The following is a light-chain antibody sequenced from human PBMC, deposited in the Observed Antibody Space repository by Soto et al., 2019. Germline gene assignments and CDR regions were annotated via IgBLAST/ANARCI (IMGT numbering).Light chain of an antibody. CDR1: SSNIGAGYD. J-gene: IGLJ2*01. CDR3: SSYAGSNNVL. CDR2: GNT. V-gene: IGLV1-40*01. Sequence: QSVLTQPPSVSGAPGQRVTISCTGNSSNIGAGYDVHWYQQLPGTAPKLLIYGNTNRPSGVPDRFSGSKSGTSASLAITGLQAEDEADYYCSSYAGSNNVLFGGGTKLTVL.